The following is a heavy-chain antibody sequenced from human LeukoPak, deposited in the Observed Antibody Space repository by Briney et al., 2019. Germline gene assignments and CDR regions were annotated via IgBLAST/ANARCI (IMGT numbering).Heavy chain of an antibody. D-gene: IGHD2-2*02. V-gene: IGHV4-34*01. CDR3: AREGYCSGTSCYNFNY. Sequence: PSETLSLTCAVYGGSFRGYYWSWIRQPPGKGLEWIGEINHSGSSNYNPSLKSRVTISLDTSKNQFSLNLSSVTAADTAVYYCAREGYCSGTSCYNFNYWGQGTLVTVSS. CDR1: GGSFRGYY. J-gene: IGHJ4*02. CDR2: INHSGSS.